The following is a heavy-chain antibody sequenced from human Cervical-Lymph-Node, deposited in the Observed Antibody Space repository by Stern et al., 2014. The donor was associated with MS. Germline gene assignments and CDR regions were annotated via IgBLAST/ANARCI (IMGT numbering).Heavy chain of an antibody. D-gene: IGHD6-6*01. J-gene: IGHJ2*01. CDR3: ARDGAEYSSSSDWYFDL. V-gene: IGHV4-59*11. CDR1: RGPLRSPY. Sequence: QLQLQESGPGLVLPSETPSPSFTVTRGPLRSPYWSGIPQAPGKGREWSWFFYYSGSTNYNPSLKSRVTISVDTSKNQFSLKLSSVTAADTAVYYCARDGAEYSSSSDWYFDLWGRGTLVTVSS. CDR2: FYYSGST.